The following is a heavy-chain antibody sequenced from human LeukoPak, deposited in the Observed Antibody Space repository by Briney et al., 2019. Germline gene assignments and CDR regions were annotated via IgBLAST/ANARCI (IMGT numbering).Heavy chain of an antibody. CDR2: IYYSGST. V-gene: IGHV4-59*01. CDR3: AGTYYYDSSGYNPVGVAFDI. J-gene: IGHJ3*02. Sequence: SETLSLTCTVSGGSLSSYYWSWVRQPPGKGLEGIGYIYYSGSTNYNPSITSGVTISVEKTKKKLYLMRRSVNAEDTAVYYCAGTYYYDSSGYNPVGVAFDIWGQGTMVTVSS. D-gene: IGHD3-22*01. CDR1: GGSLSSYY.